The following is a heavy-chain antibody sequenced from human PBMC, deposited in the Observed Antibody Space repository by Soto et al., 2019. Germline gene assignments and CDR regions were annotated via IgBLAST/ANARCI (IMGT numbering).Heavy chain of an antibody. D-gene: IGHD6-19*01. CDR1: GFTLSSYS. CDR3: LRTLGYSSRWFDY. Sequence: GGSLRLSCVASGFTLSSYSMNWVRQAPGKGLEWISYISDSITNIYYADSVKGRFTISRDNVKNSLYLQMNSLRAEDTAVYSRLRTLGYSSRWFDYWGLGTLVTVSS. J-gene: IGHJ5*01. CDR2: ISDSITNI. V-gene: IGHV3-48*01.